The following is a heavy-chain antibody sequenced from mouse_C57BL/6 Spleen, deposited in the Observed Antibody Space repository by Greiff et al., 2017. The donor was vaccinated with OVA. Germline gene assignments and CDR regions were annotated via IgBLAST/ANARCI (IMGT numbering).Heavy chain of an antibody. CDR1: GYTFTTYP. CDR3: ARRRGDGYWGYAMDY. D-gene: IGHD2-3*01. V-gene: IGHV1-47*01. Sequence: QVQLKESGAELVKPGASVKMSCKASGYTFTTYPIEWMKQNHGKSLEWIGNFHPYNDDTKYNEKFKGKAPLTVEKSSSTVYLELSRLTSDDSAVYYCARRRGDGYWGYAMDYWGQGTSVTVSS. J-gene: IGHJ4*01. CDR2: FHPYNDDT.